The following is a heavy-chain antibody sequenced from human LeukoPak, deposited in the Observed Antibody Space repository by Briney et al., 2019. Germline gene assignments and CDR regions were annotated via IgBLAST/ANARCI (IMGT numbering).Heavy chain of an antibody. J-gene: IGHJ5*02. CDR1: GGSISSHY. V-gene: IGHV4-59*11. D-gene: IGHD2-21*01. CDR3: ARARWGGVRYNWFDP. CDR2: IYYSGST. Sequence: SETLSLTCTVSGGSISSHYWSWIRQPPGKGLEWIGYIYYSGSTNYNPSLKSRVTISVDTSKNQFSLKLSSVTAADTAVYYCARARWGGVRYNWFDPWGQGTLVTVSS.